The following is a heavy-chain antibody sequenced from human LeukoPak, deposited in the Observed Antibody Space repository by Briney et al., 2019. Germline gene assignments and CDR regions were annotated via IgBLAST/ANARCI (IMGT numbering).Heavy chain of an antibody. CDR2: ISYIGRT. CDR1: DDSFSSHY. D-gene: IGHD4-17*01. J-gene: IGHJ3*02. CDR3: ARDLVTVTKGFDI. Sequence: PSETLSLTCAVSDDSFSSHYWTWIRQPPGKGLEWIGYISYIGRTNYNPSLKSRVTISIDTSKNHFSLKLSSVTAADTAVYYCARDLVTVTKGFDIWGQGTMVSVSS. V-gene: IGHV4-59*11.